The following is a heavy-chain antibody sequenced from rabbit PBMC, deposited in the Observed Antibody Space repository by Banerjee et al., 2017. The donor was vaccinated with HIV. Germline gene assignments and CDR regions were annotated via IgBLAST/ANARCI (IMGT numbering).Heavy chain of an antibody. J-gene: IGHJ4*01. CDR1: VFSISNRYW. D-gene: IGHD8-1*01. V-gene: IGHV1S45*01. CDR2: IYTGSSST. Sequence: QEQLEASGGELVKPECLLPTTCTASVFSISNRYWIYWVPQAPGKGLEWIACIYTGSSSTYYACWAKCRFTISKTSSTTVTLQMTRLTAADTATYFCARSADSSSYIYFNLWGPGTLVTVS. CDR3: ARSADSSSYIYFNL.